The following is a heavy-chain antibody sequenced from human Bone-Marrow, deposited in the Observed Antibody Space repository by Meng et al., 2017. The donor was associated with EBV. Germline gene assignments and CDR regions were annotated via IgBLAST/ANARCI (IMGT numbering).Heavy chain of an antibody. CDR2: IYHSGST. J-gene: IGHJ4*02. CDR1: GGSISSGGYS. Sequence: LHLQESAQGLLKPSKTPSLTCAVSGGSISSGGYSWSWIRQPPGKGLEWIGYIYHSGSTYYTPSLKSRVTISVDRSKNQFSLKLSSVTAADTAVYYCARVVARSYFDYWGQGTLVTVSS. V-gene: IGHV4-30-2*01. CDR3: ARVVARSYFDY.